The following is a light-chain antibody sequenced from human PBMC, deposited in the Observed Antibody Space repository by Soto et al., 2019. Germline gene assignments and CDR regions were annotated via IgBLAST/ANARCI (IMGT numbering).Light chain of an antibody. CDR3: YQYGMSPRT. V-gene: IGKV3-20*01. CDR2: AAS. J-gene: IGKJ1*01. CDR1: QGLSDCY. Sequence: VLTQSPGTLSLSPGDRATLSCRARQGLSDCYLAWYQQQPGPAPRLLIYAASSRATGIAGRFSGSGSGTDFTLIITRVEPEDFAVYYCYQYGMSPRTFGQGTKV.